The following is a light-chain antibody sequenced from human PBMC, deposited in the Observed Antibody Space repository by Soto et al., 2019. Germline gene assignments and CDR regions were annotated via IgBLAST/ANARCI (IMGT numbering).Light chain of an antibody. Sequence: VLTQSPVTLYLSPGERATLSCRASQSVSSNLAWYQQKPGQAPRLLIYTASTRATGIPPRFSGSGSGTEFTLTISSLQSEDSAVYYCHQYNKLPRTFGQGTKVDI. CDR3: HQYNKLPRT. CDR2: TAS. J-gene: IGKJ1*01. V-gene: IGKV3-15*01. CDR1: QSVSSN.